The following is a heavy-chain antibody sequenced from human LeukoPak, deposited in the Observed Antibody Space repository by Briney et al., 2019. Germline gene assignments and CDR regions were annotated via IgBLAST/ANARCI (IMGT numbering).Heavy chain of an antibody. CDR2: IHHTGGT. Sequence: SETLSLTCGVSGYSVSSGYYWGWIRQPPGKGLEFIGSIHHTGGTHHNPSLKSRVTLSMDTSRNQISLKLSFVTAADTAVYYCARYGSGFDDCWGQGTLVTVSS. J-gene: IGHJ4*02. CDR3: ARYGSGFDDC. D-gene: IGHD3-10*01. V-gene: IGHV4-38-2*01. CDR1: GYSVSSGYY.